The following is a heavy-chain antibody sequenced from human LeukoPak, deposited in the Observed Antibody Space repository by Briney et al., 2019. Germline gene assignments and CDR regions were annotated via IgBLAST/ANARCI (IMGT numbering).Heavy chain of an antibody. D-gene: IGHD6-13*01. CDR1: GFTVSSNY. V-gene: IGHV3-53*01. CDR3: ARAPGIAAAGTLDY. Sequence: PGGSLRLSCAASGFTVSSNYMSWVRQAPGKGLEWVSVIYSGGSTYYADSVKGRFTISRVNSKNTLYLQMNSLRAEDTAVYYCARAPGIAAAGTLDYWGQGTLVTVSS. J-gene: IGHJ4*02. CDR2: IYSGGST.